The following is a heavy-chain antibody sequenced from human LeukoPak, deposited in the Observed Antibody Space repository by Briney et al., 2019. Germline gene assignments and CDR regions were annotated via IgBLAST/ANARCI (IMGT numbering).Heavy chain of an antibody. CDR1: GYSISSGYY. D-gene: IGHD1-7*01. CDR2: IYHSGST. CDR3: ARASNWNYFRALDY. J-gene: IGHJ4*02. V-gene: IGHV4-38-2*02. Sequence: SETLSLTCTVSGYSISSGYYWGWIRQPPGKGLEWIGSIYHSGSTYYNPSLKSRVTISVDTSKNQFSLKLSSVTAADTAVYYCARASNWNYFRALDYWGQGTLVTVSS.